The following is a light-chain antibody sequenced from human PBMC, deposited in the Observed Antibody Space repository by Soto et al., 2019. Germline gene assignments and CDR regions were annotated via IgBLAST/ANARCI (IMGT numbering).Light chain of an antibody. CDR3: SSSGGSNNLNWL. CDR2: EVS. CDR1: SSDVGGYNF. V-gene: IGLV2-8*01. Sequence: QSALTQPPSASGSPGQSVTISCTGTSSDVGGYNFVSWYQQQPGKAPKLLIYEVSKRPSGVPDRFSGSKSGNTASLTVSGLQAEDEADYYCSSSGGSNNLNWLFGGGTKLTVL. J-gene: IGLJ3*02.